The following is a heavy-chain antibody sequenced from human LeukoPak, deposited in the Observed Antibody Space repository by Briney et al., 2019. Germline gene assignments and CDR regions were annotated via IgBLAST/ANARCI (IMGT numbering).Heavy chain of an antibody. D-gene: IGHD3-3*01. V-gene: IGHV3-30*02. CDR1: GFNFSSHG. Sequence: GGSLRLSCAAPGFNFSSHGMHWVRQAPGKGLEWVAYIQYDGSSIYYVESVKGRFTVSRDNSKNILFLQMKSLRAEDTAVYYCARRHTIFGVVTVNDFEFWGQGTLVTVSS. J-gene: IGHJ4*02. CDR3: ARRHTIFGVVTVNDFEF. CDR2: IQYDGSSI.